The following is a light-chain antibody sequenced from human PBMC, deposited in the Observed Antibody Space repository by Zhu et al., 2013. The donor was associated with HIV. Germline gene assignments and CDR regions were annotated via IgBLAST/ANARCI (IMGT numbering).Light chain of an antibody. V-gene: IGKV1-9*01. CDR2: DAS. CDR1: QGISSY. CDR3: QQYNSYLWT. Sequence: DIQLTQSPSFLSASVGDRVTITCRASQGISSYLAWYQQKPGRAPNLLIYDASNLESGVPSRFSGSGSGTEFTLTISSLQPDDFATYYCQQYNSYLWTFGQGTKVEIK. J-gene: IGKJ1*01.